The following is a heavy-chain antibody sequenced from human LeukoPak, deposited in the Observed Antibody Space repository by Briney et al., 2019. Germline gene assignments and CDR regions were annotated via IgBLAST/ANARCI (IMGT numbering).Heavy chain of an antibody. D-gene: IGHD6-13*01. CDR1: GYTFTSYD. CDR3: ARAKIAAAAIPGYYYYGMDV. Sequence: ASVKVSCKASGYTFTSYDINWVRQATGQGLEWMGRIIPILGIANYAQKFQGRVTITADKSTSTAYMELSSLRSEDTAVYYCARAKIAAAAIPGYYYYGMDVWGQGTTVTVSS. J-gene: IGHJ6*02. CDR2: IIPILGIA. V-gene: IGHV1-69*04.